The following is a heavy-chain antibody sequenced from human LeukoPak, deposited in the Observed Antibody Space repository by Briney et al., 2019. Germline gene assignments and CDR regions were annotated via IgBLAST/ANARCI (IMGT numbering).Heavy chain of an antibody. Sequence: RPGGSLRLSCAASGFTFSGHNMNWVRQAPGKGLEWVSGISWNSGSIGYADSVKGRFTISRDNAKNSLYLQMNSLRAEDTAVYYCARGGAAVDYWGQGTLVTVSS. CDR3: ARGGAAVDY. V-gene: IGHV3-20*04. D-gene: IGHD6-13*01. CDR2: ISWNSGSI. J-gene: IGHJ4*02. CDR1: GFTFSGHN.